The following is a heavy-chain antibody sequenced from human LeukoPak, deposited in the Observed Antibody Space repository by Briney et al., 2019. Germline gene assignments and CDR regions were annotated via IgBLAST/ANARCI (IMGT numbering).Heavy chain of an antibody. CDR2: IDDSGNT. V-gene: IGHV4-59*01. CDR3: ARAVYYDFWSGYLFNWFDP. D-gene: IGHD3-3*01. J-gene: IGHJ5*02. Sequence: SETLSLTSTVSGGSISRYYWSWIRRPPGKGLEWIGYIDDSGNTNYNPSLKSQVTISVDKSKNQFSLKLSFVTAADTAMYYCARAVYYDFWSGYLFNWFDPWGQGTLVTVSS. CDR1: GGSISRYY.